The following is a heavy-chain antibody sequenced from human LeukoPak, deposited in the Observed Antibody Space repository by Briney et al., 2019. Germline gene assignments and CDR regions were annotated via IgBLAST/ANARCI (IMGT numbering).Heavy chain of an antibody. V-gene: IGHV5-51*06. D-gene: IGHD6-19*01. CDR1: GYSFTSYW. CDR3: ARQVAYTSGRTFDF. CDR2: IYPGESDS. Sequence: GESREISCKGSGYSFTSYWIGWVRQMPGIGLEWMGIIYPGESDSRYMPTLQRDVSISADKSISTAYLQWSSLKASDTAMYYCARQVAYTSGRTFDFWGQGTLGSVSS. J-gene: IGHJ4*02.